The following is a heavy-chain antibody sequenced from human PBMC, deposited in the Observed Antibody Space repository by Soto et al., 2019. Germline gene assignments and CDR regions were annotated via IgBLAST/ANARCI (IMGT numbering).Heavy chain of an antibody. J-gene: IGHJ6*02. Sequence: EVQLVESGGDLVQPGGSLRLSCAASGFIFSDYTMTWVRQAPGRGLEFVSHISSSGDAIFYAESVKGRFNVSRDNAKNSLYLQMNSLRDDDPAVYFCARAHGGTTWFVGVYYFFGMDVWGQGTAVTVSS. D-gene: IGHD1-26*01. CDR3: ARAHGGTTWFVGVYYFFGMDV. V-gene: IGHV3-48*02. CDR2: ISSSGDAI. CDR1: GFIFSDYT.